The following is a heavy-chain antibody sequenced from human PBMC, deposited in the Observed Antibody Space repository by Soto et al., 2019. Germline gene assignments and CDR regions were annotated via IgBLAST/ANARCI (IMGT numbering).Heavy chain of an antibody. Sequence: EVELVESGGGLVKPGGSLRLSCLASRFRFSDYTMTWVRQAPGKGLEWVSSISIISTYIYYGDSVKGRFTISRDNAKNSLYVQMTSLRVEDTAVYYCARRGSEVTTGGGALDMWGQGTMVTVSS. CDR2: ISIISTYI. CDR1: RFRFSDYT. J-gene: IGHJ3*02. D-gene: IGHD2-21*02. CDR3: ARRGSEVTTGGGALDM. V-gene: IGHV3-21*01.